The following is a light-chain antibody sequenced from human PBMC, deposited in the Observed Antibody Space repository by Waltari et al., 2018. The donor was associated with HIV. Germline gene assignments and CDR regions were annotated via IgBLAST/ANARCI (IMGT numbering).Light chain of an antibody. J-gene: IGKJ1*01. Sequence: EIVLTKSPATLSLSPGERDTLSCRASQSVSSYLAWYQQKPGQAPRLLIYDASNRATGIPARFSGSGSGTDFTLTISSLEPEDFAVYYCQQRTNSRTFGQGTKVEIK. CDR2: DAS. CDR3: QQRTNSRT. V-gene: IGKV3-11*01. CDR1: QSVSSY.